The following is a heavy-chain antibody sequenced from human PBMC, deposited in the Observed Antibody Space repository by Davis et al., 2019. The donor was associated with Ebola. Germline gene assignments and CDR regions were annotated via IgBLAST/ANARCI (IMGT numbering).Heavy chain of an antibody. CDR2: IYTGGGT. V-gene: IGHV3-53*01. CDR1: DFTVSDNY. D-gene: IGHD3-10*01. CDR3: AKHGPENFGLDV. J-gene: IGHJ6*02. Sequence: GESLKISCAASDFTVSDNYMSWVRQAPGRGLEWVSIIYTGGGTYYADSVRGRFTISRDNFNKMLYLEMNSLRVADTATYYCAKHGPENFGLDVWGQGTTVNVSS.